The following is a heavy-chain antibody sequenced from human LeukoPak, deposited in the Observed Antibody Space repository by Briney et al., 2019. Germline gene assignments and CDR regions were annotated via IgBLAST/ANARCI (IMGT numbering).Heavy chain of an antibody. V-gene: IGHV4-34*01. Sequence: PSETPSLTCAVYSGSSSGYYWRWIRQPPGKGREWVGEINHSGSTNYHPSLKSRVTISVDTSKNQFSLKLSAVTAADTAVYYCARTGQAAIVFDYWGQGTLVTVSS. CDR2: INHSGST. D-gene: IGHD2-2*01. J-gene: IGHJ4*02. CDR3: ARTGQAAIVFDY. CDR1: SGSSSGYY.